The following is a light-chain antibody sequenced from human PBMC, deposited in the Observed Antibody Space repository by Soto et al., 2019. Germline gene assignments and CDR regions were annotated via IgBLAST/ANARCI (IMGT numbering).Light chain of an antibody. V-gene: IGKV4-1*01. CDR1: QILLHSNGYKY. CDR3: QQYYSNPLT. Sequence: DIVMTQSPLCLRVTPGEPSAISCRSSQILLHSNGYKYLVWYQQKKGKPPKXVIYWASTRESGVPERFSGSGYGTDFTITISSMKDEDVAVYYCQQYYSNPLTFGGGTKVDIK. J-gene: IGKJ4*01. CDR2: WAS.